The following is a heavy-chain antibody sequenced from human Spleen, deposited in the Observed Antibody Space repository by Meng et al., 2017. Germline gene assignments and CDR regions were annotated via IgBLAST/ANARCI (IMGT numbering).Heavy chain of an antibody. D-gene: IGHD6-19*01. J-gene: IGHJ4*02. CDR3: ARGIAVAGTFDY. CDR1: GFTFSNAW. V-gene: IGHV3-15*01. Sequence: GGSLRLSCAASGFTFSNAWMSWVRQAPGKGLEWVGRIKSKTDGGTTDYAAPVKGRFTISRDDSKNTLYLQMNSLKTEDTAVYYCARGIAVAGTFDYWGQGTLVTVSS. CDR2: IKSKTDGGTT.